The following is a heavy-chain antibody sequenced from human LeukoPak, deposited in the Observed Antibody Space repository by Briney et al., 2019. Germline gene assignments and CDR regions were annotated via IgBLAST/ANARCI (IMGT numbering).Heavy chain of an antibody. CDR2: IVSSSSNI. J-gene: IGHJ4*02. CDR3: ARGSTYSSSWYEMFDY. V-gene: IGHV3-48*04. D-gene: IGHD6-13*01. CDR1: GFTFSSYS. Sequence: GGSLRLSCAASGFTFSSYSMNWVRQAPGKGLEWVSYIVSSSSNIYYADSVKGRFTISRDNAKNSLYLQMNSLRAEDTAVYYCARGSTYSSSWYEMFDYWGQGTLVTVSS.